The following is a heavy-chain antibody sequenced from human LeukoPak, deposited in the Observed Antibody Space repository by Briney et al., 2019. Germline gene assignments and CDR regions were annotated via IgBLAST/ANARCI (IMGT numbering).Heavy chain of an antibody. CDR2: ISSSSSYI. D-gene: IGHD6-6*01. CDR3: AREGDWGLAAFDY. J-gene: IGHJ4*02. Sequence: GGSLRLSCAASGFTFSSYSMNWVRQAPGKGLGWVSSISSSSSYIYYADSVKGRFTISRDNAKNSLYLQMNSLRAEDTAVYYCAREGDWGLAAFDYWGQGTLVTVSS. CDR1: GFTFSSYS. V-gene: IGHV3-21*01.